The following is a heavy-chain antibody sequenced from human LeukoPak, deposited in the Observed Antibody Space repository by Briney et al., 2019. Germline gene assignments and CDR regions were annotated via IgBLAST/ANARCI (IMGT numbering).Heavy chain of an antibody. V-gene: IGHV3-21*01. CDR2: ISSSSSYI. J-gene: IGHJ4*02. CDR1: GFTFSSYS. D-gene: IGHD5-18*01. Sequence: GGSLRLSCAASGFTFSSYSMNWVRQAPGKGLEWVSSISSSSSYIYYADSVKGRFTISRDNAKNSLYLQMNSLRAEDTAVYYCARKRGYSYGAQSDYWGQGTLVTVSS. CDR3: ARKRGYSYGAQSDY.